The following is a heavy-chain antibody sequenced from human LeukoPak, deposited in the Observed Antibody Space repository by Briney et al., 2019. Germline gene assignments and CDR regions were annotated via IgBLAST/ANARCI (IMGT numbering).Heavy chain of an antibody. D-gene: IGHD6-6*01. CDR2: IIPILGIA. J-gene: IGHJ4*02. CDR3: ATSSLAAPKGNYFDY. CDR1: GYTFTGYY. Sequence: GASVKVSCKASGYTFTGYYMHWVRQAPGQGLEWMGRIIPILGIANYAQKFQGRVTITADKSTSTAYMELSSLRSEDTAVYYCATSSLAAPKGNYFDYWGQGTLVTVSS. V-gene: IGHV1-69*02.